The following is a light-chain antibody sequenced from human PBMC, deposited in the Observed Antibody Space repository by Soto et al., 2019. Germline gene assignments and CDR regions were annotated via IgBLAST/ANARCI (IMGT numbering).Light chain of an antibody. CDR2: DAF. J-gene: IGKJ1*01. CDR1: QSVSTY. CDR3: QEYGMSRT. Sequence: EIVLTQSPATLSLSPGERATLSCRASQSVSTYLAWYQQKPGQAPRLLIYDAFNRASGVPDRFSGSGSGTDFTLTISRLEPEDFAVYYCQEYGMSRTFGQGTKVDIK. V-gene: IGKV3-20*01.